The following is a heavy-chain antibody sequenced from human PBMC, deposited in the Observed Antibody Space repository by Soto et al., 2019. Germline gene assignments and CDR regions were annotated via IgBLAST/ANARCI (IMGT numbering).Heavy chain of an antibody. CDR2: INAGNGNT. CDR3: ASGYGDPPRYWYFDL. V-gene: IGHV1-3*01. D-gene: IGHD4-17*01. CDR1: GYTFTSYA. J-gene: IGHJ2*01. Sequence: AASVKVSCKASGYTFTSYAMHWVRQAPGQRLEWMGWINAGNGNTKYSQKFQGRVTITRDTSASTAYMELSSLRSEDTAVYYCASGYGDPPRYWYFDLWGRATLVTVSS.